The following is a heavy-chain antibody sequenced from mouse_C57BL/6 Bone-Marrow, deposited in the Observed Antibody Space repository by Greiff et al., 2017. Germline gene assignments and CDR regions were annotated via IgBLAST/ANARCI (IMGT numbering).Heavy chain of an antibody. J-gene: IGHJ4*01. CDR3: ARLFYGYAMDY. D-gene: IGHD1-1*01. V-gene: IGHV5-9*01. Sequence: EVKLVESGGGLVKPGGSLKLSCAASGFTFSSYTMSWVRQTPEKRLEWVATISGGGGNTYYPDSVKGRFTISRDNAKNTLYLQMSSLRSEDTALYYCARLFYGYAMDYWGQGTSVTVSS. CDR1: GFTFSSYT. CDR2: ISGGGGNT.